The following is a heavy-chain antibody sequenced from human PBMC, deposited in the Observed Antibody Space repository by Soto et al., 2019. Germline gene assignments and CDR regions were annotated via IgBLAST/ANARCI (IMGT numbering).Heavy chain of an antibody. J-gene: IGHJ6*02. CDR2: IDASGNT. Sequence: PSETLSLTCTVSVDSITTYYWNWIRQPAGKGLEWIGRIDASGNTNYNPSLNSRVTLSVDTSKKQFSLKLTSVTAADTAVYYCASFSNNWFQTEVMDVWGQGTTVTVS. D-gene: IGHD1-1*01. V-gene: IGHV4-4*07. CDR1: VDSITTYY. CDR3: ASFSNNWFQTEVMDV.